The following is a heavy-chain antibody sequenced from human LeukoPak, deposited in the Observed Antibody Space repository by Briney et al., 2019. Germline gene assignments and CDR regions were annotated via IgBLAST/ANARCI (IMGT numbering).Heavy chain of an antibody. CDR2: ISGNGHQT. CDR1: GFAFSRFA. CDR3: AKDANYYDSSGYLIPFDY. V-gene: IGHV3-23*01. Sequence: PVGSLRLSCSASGFAFSRFAMTWVRHLPGKGLDWVSSISGNGHQTYYGDSVEGRFSVSRDNSKNILYLQMDSLRADDSALYYCAKDANYYDSSGYLIPFDYWGQGTLVTVSS. J-gene: IGHJ4*02. D-gene: IGHD3-22*01.